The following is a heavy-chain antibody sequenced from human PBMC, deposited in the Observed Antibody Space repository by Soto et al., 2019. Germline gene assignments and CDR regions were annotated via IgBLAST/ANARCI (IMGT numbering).Heavy chain of an antibody. J-gene: IGHJ6*02. CDR3: ARDLGPDYYVGSYYYYYGMDV. CDR1: GYTFTSYY. CDR2: INPSGGST. Sequence: ASVKVSCKASGYTFTSYYMHWVRQAPGQGLEWMGIINPSGGSTSYAQKFQGRVTVTRDTSTSTVYMELSSLRSEDTAVYYCARDLGPDYYVGSYYYYYGMDVWGQGTTVTVSS. V-gene: IGHV1-46*03. D-gene: IGHD3-22*01.